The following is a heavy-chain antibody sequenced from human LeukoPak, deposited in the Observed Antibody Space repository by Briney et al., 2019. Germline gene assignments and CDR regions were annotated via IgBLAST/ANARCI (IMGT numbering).Heavy chain of an antibody. CDR2: IYTSGSS. D-gene: IGHD4-17*01. J-gene: IGHJ6*03. Sequence: PSETLSLTCAVSGGSINSYYWSWIRQPAGKGLEWIGRIYTSGSSNYNPSLKSRVTMSVDTSKNQYSLRLTSVTAADTAVYYCARAAYGDYRYYYFYWDVGGKGTTVTVSS. CDR1: GGSINSYY. CDR3: ARAAYGDYRYYYFYWDV. V-gene: IGHV4-4*07.